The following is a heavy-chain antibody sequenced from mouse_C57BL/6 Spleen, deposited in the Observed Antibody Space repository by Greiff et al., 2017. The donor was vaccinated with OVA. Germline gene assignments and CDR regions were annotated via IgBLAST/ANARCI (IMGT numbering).Heavy chain of an antibody. J-gene: IGHJ2*01. V-gene: IGHV1-54*01. CDR2: INPGSGGT. CDR3: ASGGGDYYDY. D-gene: IGHD1-1*02. Sequence: VQLQQSGAELVRPGTSVKVSCKASGYAFTNYLIEWVKQRPGQGLEWIGVINPGSGGTNYNEKFKGKATLTADKSSSTAFMQLSRLTYESSAVYFSASGGGDYYDYWGQGTTLTVSS. CDR1: GYAFTNYL.